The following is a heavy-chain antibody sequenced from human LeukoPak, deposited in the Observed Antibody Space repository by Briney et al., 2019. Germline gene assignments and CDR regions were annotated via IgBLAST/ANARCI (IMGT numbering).Heavy chain of an antibody. V-gene: IGHV4-59*01. CDR2: IFYSGST. D-gene: IGHD3-22*01. J-gene: IGHJ3*02. CDR3: ARNLRMIGQDAFDI. CDR1: GGSIGSFY. Sequence: PSETLSLTCTVSGGSIGSFYWSWIRQPPGKGLEWVAYIFYSGSTNYNPSLKSRVTISVDTSKNQFSLKLSSVTAADTAVYYCARNLRMIGQDAFDIWGQGTMVTVSS.